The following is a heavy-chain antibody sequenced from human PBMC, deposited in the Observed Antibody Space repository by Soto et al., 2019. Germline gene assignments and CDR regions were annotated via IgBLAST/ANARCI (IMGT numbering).Heavy chain of an antibody. CDR2: ISGSGRNT. J-gene: IGHJ4*02. D-gene: IGHD2-8*01. CDR1: GFTFSSNG. CDR3: AKNGLSDSPSAIDS. V-gene: IGHV3-23*01. Sequence: GGSLRLSCATSGFTFSSNGMSWVRQAPGKGLDWVSGISGSGRNTYYADSVKGRFTISRDNSKNTLFLQMNSLRVEDMAVYYCAKNGLSDSPSAIDSSGQGTLVTVSS.